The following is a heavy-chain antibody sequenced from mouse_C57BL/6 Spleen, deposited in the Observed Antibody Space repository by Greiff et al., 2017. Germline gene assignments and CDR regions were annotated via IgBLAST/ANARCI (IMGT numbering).Heavy chain of an antibody. V-gene: IGHV6-3*01. J-gene: IGHJ2*01. CDR2: IRLKSDNYAT. D-gene: IGHD2-2*01. CDR3: TVEDLLWLRRTGFDY. Sequence: DVMLVESGGGLVQPGGSMKLSCVASGFTFSNYWMNWVRQSPEKGLEWVAQIRLKSDNYATHYAVSVKGRFTISRDDSKSSVYLQMNNLRAEDTGIYYCTVEDLLWLRRTGFDYWGQGTTLTVSS. CDR1: GFTFSNYW.